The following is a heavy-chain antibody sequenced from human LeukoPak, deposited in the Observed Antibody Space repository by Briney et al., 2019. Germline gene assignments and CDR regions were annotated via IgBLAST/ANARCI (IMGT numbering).Heavy chain of an antibody. V-gene: IGHV4-39*01. CDR3: ARHLLGYCSGGNCYYFDF. D-gene: IGHD2-15*01. CDR1: GGSISSTTYY. J-gene: IGHJ4*02. CDR2: SYYSGST. Sequence: SETLSLTCTVSGGSISSTTYYWGWIRQPPGKGLEWIGFSYYSGSTYYNPSLKSRVTISVDTSKNQFSLKLSSVTAADTAVYYCARHLLGYCSGGNCYYFDFWGQGTLVTVSS.